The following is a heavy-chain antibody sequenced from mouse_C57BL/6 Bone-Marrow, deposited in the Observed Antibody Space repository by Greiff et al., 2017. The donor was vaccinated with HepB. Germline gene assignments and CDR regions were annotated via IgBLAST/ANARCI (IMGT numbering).Heavy chain of an antibody. J-gene: IGHJ3*01. CDR1: GYSITSGYY. Sequence: EVQLVESGPGLVKPSQSLSLTCSVTGYSITSGYYWNWIRQFPGNKLEWMGYISYDGSNNYNPSLKNRISITRDTSKNQFFLKLNSVTTEDTATYYCARDRDEAYWGQGTLVTVSA. CDR2: ISYDGSN. CDR3: ARDRDEAY. V-gene: IGHV3-6*01.